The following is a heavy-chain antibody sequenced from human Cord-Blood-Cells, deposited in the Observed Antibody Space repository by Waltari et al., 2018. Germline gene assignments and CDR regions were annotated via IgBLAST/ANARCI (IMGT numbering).Heavy chain of an antibody. CDR3: ARESGDAFDI. V-gene: IGHV3-30*04. CDR2: ISYEGSNK. J-gene: IGHJ3*02. Sequence: QVQLVECGGGVVQPGRSLRRSCAGSVFTFTIYATHWVRQAPGKGLEWVAVISYEGSNKYYADSVKGRFTISRDNYKNTLYLQMNSLRAEDTAVYYCARESGDAFDIWGQGTMVTVSS. D-gene: IGHD7-27*01. CDR1: VFTFTIYA.